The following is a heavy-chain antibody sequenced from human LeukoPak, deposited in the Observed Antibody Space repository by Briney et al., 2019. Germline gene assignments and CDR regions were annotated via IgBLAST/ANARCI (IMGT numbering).Heavy chain of an antibody. CDR3: AKLLSGSPRGYGSAHFDY. V-gene: IGHV3-30*18. J-gene: IGHJ4*02. Sequence: GGSLRPSCAASGFTFSSYGMHWVRQAPGKGLEWVAVISYEGSNKYYADSVKGRFPISRDNSKNTLYLQMNSLRAEDTAVYYCAKLLSGSPRGYGSAHFDYWGQGTLVTVSS. CDR1: GFTFSSYG. D-gene: IGHD3-10*01. CDR2: ISYEGSNK.